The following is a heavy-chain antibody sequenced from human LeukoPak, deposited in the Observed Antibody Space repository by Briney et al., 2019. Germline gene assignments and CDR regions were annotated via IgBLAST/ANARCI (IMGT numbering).Heavy chain of an antibody. CDR2: INSDGSWT. Sequence: GGSLRLSCAASGNYWMHWVRQAPGKGLVWVSHINSDGSWTSYADSVKGRFTISRDNSKNTLYLQMNSLRAEDTAVYYCAPIAATGSFDYWGQGTLVTVSS. CDR1: GNYW. CDR3: APIAATGSFDY. J-gene: IGHJ4*02. V-gene: IGHV3-74*01. D-gene: IGHD2-15*01.